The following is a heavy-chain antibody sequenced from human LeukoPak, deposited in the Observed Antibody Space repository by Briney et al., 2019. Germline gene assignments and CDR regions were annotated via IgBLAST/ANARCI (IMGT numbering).Heavy chain of an antibody. V-gene: IGHV3-23*01. CDR1: GFTFSSYA. CDR2: ISGSGGST. J-gene: IGHJ4*02. Sequence: GGSLRLSCAASGFTFSSYAMSWVRQAPGKGLEWVSAISGSGGSTYYADSVKGRFTISRDNSKNTLYLQMNSLRAEDTAVYYCAKLLGCCSGGSCYGFDYWGQGTLVTVSS. D-gene: IGHD2-15*01. CDR3: AKLLGCCSGGSCYGFDY.